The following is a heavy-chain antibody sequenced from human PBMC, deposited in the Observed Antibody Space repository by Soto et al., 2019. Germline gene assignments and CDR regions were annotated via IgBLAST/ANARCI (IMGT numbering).Heavy chain of an antibody. CDR3: ARGGYCSGGSCYSMVHYGMDV. CDR1: GYSFTSYW. J-gene: IGHJ6*02. Sequence: EVQLVQSGAEVKKPGESLKISCKGSGYSFTSYWIGWVRQMPGKGLEWMGIIYPGDSDTRYSPSFQGQVTISADKSISTAYLQWSSLKASDTAMYYCARGGYCSGGSCYSMVHYGMDVWGQGTTVTVSS. V-gene: IGHV5-51*01. D-gene: IGHD2-15*01. CDR2: IYPGDSDT.